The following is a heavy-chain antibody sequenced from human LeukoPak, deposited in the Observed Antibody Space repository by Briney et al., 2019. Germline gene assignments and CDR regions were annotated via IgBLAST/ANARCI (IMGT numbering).Heavy chain of an antibody. CDR3: AREGSSSGWQDY. D-gene: IGHD6-19*01. CDR1: GGSISSYY. CDR2: IYYSGST. J-gene: IGHJ4*02. Sequence: PSETLSLTCTVSGGSISSYYWSWIRQPPGKGLEWIGYIYYSGSTNYNPSLKSRVTISVDTFKNQFSLKLSSVTAADTAVYYCAREGSSSGWQDYWGQGTLVTVSS. V-gene: IGHV4-59*01.